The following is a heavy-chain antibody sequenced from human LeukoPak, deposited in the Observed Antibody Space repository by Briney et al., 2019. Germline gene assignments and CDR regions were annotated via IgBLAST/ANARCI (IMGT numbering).Heavy chain of an antibody. CDR1: GYTFTSYY. CDR3: ARAESTYCGGDCYAFDI. CDR2: INPSGGST. Sequence: ASVKVSCKASGYTFTSYYMHWVRQAPGQGLEWMGIINPSGGSTSYAQKFQGRVTMTRNTSTSTVYMELSSLRSEDTAVYYCARAESTYCGGDCYAFDIWGQGTMVTVSS. D-gene: IGHD2-21*02. V-gene: IGHV1-46*01. J-gene: IGHJ3*02.